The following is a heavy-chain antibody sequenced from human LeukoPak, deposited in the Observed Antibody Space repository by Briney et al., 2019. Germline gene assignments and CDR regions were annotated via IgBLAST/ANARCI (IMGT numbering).Heavy chain of an antibody. J-gene: IGHJ4*02. D-gene: IGHD1-26*01. CDR3: ARSGGSGFQLDS. Sequence: PSETLSLTCTVSGGSIGSYYWSWVRQPAGKGLEWIGRSYTTGRTIYNSSLKSRVTMSLDTSKNQLSLNLSSVTAADTAVYYCARSGGSGFQLDSWGQGTLVTVSS. CDR1: GGSIGSYY. CDR2: SYTTGRT. V-gene: IGHV4-4*07.